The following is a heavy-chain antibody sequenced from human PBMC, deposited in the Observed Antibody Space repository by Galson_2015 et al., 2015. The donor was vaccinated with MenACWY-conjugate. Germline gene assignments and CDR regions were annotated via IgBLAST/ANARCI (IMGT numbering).Heavy chain of an antibody. D-gene: IGHD3-16*01. CDR3: AKAQRGWGSADN. V-gene: IGHV3-30*18. J-gene: IGHJ4*02. CDR1: GFTFSSYG. CDR2: ILYDGSNK. Sequence: SLRLSCAASGFTFSSYGMHWVRQAPGKGLGWVAVILYDGSNKYYADSLKGRFTISRDNSKNTLYLQMNSLRAEDTAVYYCAKAQRGWGSADNWGQGTLVTVSS.